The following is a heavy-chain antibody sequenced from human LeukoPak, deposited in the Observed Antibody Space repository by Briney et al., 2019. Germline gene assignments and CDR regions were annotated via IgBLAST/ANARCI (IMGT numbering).Heavy chain of an antibody. V-gene: IGHV4-4*07. CDR1: GGSISSYY. Sequence: SETLSLTCTVSGGSISSYYWSWIRQPAGKGLEWIGRIYTSGSTNYNPSLKSRVTMLVDTSKNQFSLKLSSVTAADTAVYYCARVRGYCSSTSCSYYMDVWGKGTTVTVSS. J-gene: IGHJ6*03. CDR2: IYTSGST. CDR3: ARVRGYCSSTSCSYYMDV. D-gene: IGHD2-2*01.